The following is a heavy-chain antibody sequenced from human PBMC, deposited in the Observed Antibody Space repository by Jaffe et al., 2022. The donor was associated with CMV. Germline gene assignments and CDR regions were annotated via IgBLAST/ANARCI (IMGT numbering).Heavy chain of an antibody. Sequence: QLQLQESGPGLVKPSETLSLTCTVSGGSISSSSYYWGWIRQPPGKGLEWIGSIYYSGSTYYNPSLKSRVTISVDTSKNQFSLKLSSVTAADTAVYYCARLAPYSSSWACFDYWGQGTLVTVSS. D-gene: IGHD6-13*01. V-gene: IGHV4-39*01. J-gene: IGHJ4*02. CDR2: IYYSGST. CDR3: ARLAPYSSSWACFDY. CDR1: GGSISSSSYY.